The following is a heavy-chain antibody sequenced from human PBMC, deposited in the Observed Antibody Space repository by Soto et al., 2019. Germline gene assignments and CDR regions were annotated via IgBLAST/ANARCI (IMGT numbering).Heavy chain of an antibody. J-gene: IGHJ4*02. Sequence: ASVKVSCKASGYTFTSYAMHWVRQAPGQRLEWMGWINAGNGNTKYSQKFQGRVTITRDTSASTAYMELSSLRSEDAAVYYCARGLAVALYDFDYWGKGTLVTVSS. CDR1: GYTFTSYA. CDR3: ARGLAVALYDFDY. CDR2: INAGNGNT. D-gene: IGHD6-19*01. V-gene: IGHV1-3*01.